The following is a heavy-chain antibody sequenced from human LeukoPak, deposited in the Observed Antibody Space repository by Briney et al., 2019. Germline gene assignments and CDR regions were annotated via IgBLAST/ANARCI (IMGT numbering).Heavy chain of an antibody. CDR1: GFTFSTYG. V-gene: IGHV3-30*02. CDR3: VRDRTTSYFDY. D-gene: IGHD4-17*01. CDR2: IRYDGSEK. J-gene: IGHJ4*02. Sequence: GGSLRLSCAASGFTFSTYGMHWVRQAPGKGLEWVAFIRYDGSEKYSTDSVKGRFTISRDNSKNTLYLRMNSLTAEDTAVYYCVRDRTTSYFDYWGQGTLVTVSS.